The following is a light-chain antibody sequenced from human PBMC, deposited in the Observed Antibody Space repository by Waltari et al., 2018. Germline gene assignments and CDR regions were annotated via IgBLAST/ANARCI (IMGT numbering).Light chain of an antibody. V-gene: IGLV3-21*04. CDR3: QVWDANTDPGV. J-gene: IGLJ1*01. CDR1: NIESNR. CDR2: YDS. Sequence: SYVLTQPPSVSVAPGTTASITCWGTNIESNRVHWYQQKPGQAPILVISYDSDRPSGIPERFSGSNSGNTATLTISRVEAGDEADYYCQVWDANTDPGVFGTGTEVTVL.